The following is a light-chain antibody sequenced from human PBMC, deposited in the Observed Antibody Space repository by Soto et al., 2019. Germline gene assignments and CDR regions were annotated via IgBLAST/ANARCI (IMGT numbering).Light chain of an antibody. V-gene: IGKV3-20*01. Sequence: EIVLTQSPGTLSLSPGERATLSCRARQSVSSNSLAWYQQRPGQAPRLLIYGPSSRATGIPDRFSGSGSGTDFTLTINRLEPEDFAVYYCQQYGSSPRTFGQGTKVEIK. J-gene: IGKJ1*01. CDR1: QSVSSNS. CDR2: GPS. CDR3: QQYGSSPRT.